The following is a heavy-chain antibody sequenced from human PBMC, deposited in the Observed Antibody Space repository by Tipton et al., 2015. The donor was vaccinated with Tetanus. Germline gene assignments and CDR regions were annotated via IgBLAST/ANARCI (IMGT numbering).Heavy chain of an antibody. CDR3: ARLRPDTYYYDSSGPKGGYFDY. J-gene: IGHJ4*02. CDR2: IYHSGST. CDR1: GGSISSSNW. D-gene: IGHD3-22*01. Sequence: SLRLSCAVSGGSISSSNWWSWVRQPPGKGLEWIGEIYHSGSTNYNPSLKSRVTISVDKSKNQFSLKLSSVTAADTAVYYCARLRPDTYYYDSSGPKGGYFDYWGQGTLVTVSS. V-gene: IGHV4-4*02.